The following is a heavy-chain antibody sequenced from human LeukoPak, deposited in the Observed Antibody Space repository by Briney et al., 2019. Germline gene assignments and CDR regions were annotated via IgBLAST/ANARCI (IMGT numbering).Heavy chain of an antibody. CDR3: ARMGIAGTYDAFDI. J-gene: IGHJ3*02. CDR2: ISGSGGST. V-gene: IGHV3-23*01. D-gene: IGHD6-13*01. CDR1: GFTFTSYA. Sequence: GGSLRLSCAASGFTFTSYAMSWVRQAPGKGLEGFSVISGSGGSTYYADSVKGRFTISRDNSKNTLYLQMNSLRAEDTAVYYCARMGIAGTYDAFDIRGQGTMVTVSS.